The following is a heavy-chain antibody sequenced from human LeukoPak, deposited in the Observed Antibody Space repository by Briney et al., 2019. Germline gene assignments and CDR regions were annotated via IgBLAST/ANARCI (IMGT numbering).Heavy chain of an antibody. CDR2: ISSSGGST. J-gene: IGHJ4*02. V-gene: IGHV3-23*01. CDR3: AKVGHYDSSGYPYFDY. CDR1: GFTFSSYA. D-gene: IGHD3-22*01. Sequence: PGGSLRLSCAASGFTFSSYAMSWVRQAPGKGLEWVSAISSSGGSTYYADSVKGRFTISRDNSKNTLYLQMNSLRAEDTAVYYCAKVGHYDSSGYPYFDYWGQGTLVTVSS.